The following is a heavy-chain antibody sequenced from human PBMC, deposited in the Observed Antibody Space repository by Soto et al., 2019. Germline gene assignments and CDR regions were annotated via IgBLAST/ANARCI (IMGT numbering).Heavy chain of an antibody. D-gene: IGHD6-19*01. CDR2: ISYDGSNK. CDR3: ARDTNYGYSSGWYADYGMDV. Sequence: PGGSLRLSCAASGFTFSSYAMHWVRQAPGKGLEWVAVISYDGSNKYYADSVKGRFTISRDNSKNTLYLQMNSLRAEDTAVYYCARDTNYGYSSGWYADYGMDVWGQGTTVTVSS. J-gene: IGHJ6*02. V-gene: IGHV3-30-3*01. CDR1: GFTFSSYA.